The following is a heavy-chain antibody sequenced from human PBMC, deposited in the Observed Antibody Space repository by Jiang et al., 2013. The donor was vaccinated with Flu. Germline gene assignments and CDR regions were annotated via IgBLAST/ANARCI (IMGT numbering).Heavy chain of an antibody. CDR1: GYSFTNYW. CDR3: ARHNGASAHQRSLPGNNWFRP. J-gene: IGHJ5*01. D-gene: IGHD6-13*01. Sequence: GAEVKKPGESLRISCKASGYSFTNYWISWVRQMPGKGLEWMGRIDPADSYSNYSPSFQGHVNISVDRSISTAFLQWSSLKASDTAMYYCARHNGASAHQRSLPGNNWFRPLGPRTLVTVSS. CDR2: IDPADSYS. V-gene: IGHV5-10-1*01.